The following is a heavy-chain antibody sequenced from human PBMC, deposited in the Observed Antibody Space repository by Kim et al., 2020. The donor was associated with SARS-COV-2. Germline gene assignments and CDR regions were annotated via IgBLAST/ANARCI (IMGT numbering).Heavy chain of an antibody. J-gene: IGHJ6*02. CDR2: ISGSGGST. Sequence: GGSLRLSCAASGFTFSSYAMSWVRQAPGKGLEWVSAISGSGGSTYYADSVKGRFTISRDNSKNTLYLQMNSLRAEDTAVYYCAKSIAAAGHYYYGMDVWGQGTTVTVSS. CDR1: GFTFSSYA. V-gene: IGHV3-23*01. CDR3: AKSIAAAGHYYYGMDV. D-gene: IGHD6-13*01.